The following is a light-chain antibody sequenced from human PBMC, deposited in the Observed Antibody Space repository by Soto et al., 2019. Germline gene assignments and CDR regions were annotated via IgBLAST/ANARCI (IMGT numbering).Light chain of an antibody. J-gene: IGKJ4*01. CDR2: DAS. CDR3: QQRSNRRLT. CDR1: QSVSSY. Sequence: EIVLTQSPATLSLSPGERATLSCGASQSVSSYLAWYQQKPGQAPRLLIYDASNRATGIPARFSGSGSGTDFTLTISSLEPEDFAVYYCQQRSNRRLTFGGGTKVEIK. V-gene: IGKV3-11*01.